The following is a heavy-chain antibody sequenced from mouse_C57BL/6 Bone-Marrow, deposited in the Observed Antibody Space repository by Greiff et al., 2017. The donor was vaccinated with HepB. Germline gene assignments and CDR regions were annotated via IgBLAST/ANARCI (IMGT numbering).Heavy chain of an antibody. V-gene: IGHV5-9-1*02. Sequence: EVQLVESGEGLVKPGGSLKLSCAASGFTFSSYALSWVRQTPEKRLAWVAYISSGGDFIYYAATVKGRFTISRDKARNTLYLQMSSLKSEDTAMYYCTRERDVDWCFDVWGTGTTVTVSA. CDR2: ISSGGDFI. CDR1: GFTFSSYA. CDR3: TRERDVDWCFDV. J-gene: IGHJ1*03.